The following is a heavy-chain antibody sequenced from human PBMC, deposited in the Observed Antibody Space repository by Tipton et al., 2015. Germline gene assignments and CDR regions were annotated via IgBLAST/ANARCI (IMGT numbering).Heavy chain of an antibody. J-gene: IGHJ3*02. CDR1: GGSISSTNW. D-gene: IGHD1/OR15-1a*01. CDR3: ARFGTTPATDDAFDI. CDR2: ISQSGNT. Sequence: TLSLTCAVSGGSISSTNWWTWVRQPPGKGLEWIGEISQSGNTNYNPSLKSRVTISVDTSKNQFSLRLTSVTAADTAMYYCARFGTTPATDDAFDIWGQGTMVTVSS. V-gene: IGHV4-4*02.